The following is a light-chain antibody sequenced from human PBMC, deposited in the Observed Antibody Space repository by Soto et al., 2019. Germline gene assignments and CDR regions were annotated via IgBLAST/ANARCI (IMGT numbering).Light chain of an antibody. CDR2: EVF. CDR1: SSDVGSYSL. Sequence: QSVLTQPASVSGSPGQSITISCTGTSSDVGSYSLVSWYQQHPGKAPKLMIYEVFKWPSGVSNRFSGSKSDNTASLTISGLQAEDEADYYCCSYAGSSTLYVFGTGTKVTVL. CDR3: CSYAGSSTLYV. V-gene: IGLV2-23*02. J-gene: IGLJ1*01.